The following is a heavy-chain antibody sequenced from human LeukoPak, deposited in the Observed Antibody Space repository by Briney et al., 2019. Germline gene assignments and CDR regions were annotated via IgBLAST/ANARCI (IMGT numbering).Heavy chain of an antibody. CDR2: MNPNSGNT. Sequence: ASVTVSCKASGYTFTNYDINWVRQATGQGLEWMGYMNPNSGNTGYAQKFQGRVTITKSTSISTAYMELSSLRSEDTAVYYCAREGFDYWGQGTLVTVSS. CDR3: AREGFDY. J-gene: IGHJ4*02. V-gene: IGHV1-8*03. CDR1: GYTFTNYD.